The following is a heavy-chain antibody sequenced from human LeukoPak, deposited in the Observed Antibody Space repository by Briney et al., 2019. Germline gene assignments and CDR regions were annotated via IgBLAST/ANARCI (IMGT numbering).Heavy chain of an antibody. CDR2: INHSGST. J-gene: IGHJ4*02. Sequence: SETLSLTCAVYGGSFSGYYCSWIRQPPGKGLEWIGEINHSGSTNYNPSLKTRVPISVATSKNQFSLKLSSVPAADTAVYYCARDNYSWGQGTLVTVSS. CDR3: ARDNYS. CDR1: GGSFSGYY. V-gene: IGHV4-34*01. D-gene: IGHD1-1*01.